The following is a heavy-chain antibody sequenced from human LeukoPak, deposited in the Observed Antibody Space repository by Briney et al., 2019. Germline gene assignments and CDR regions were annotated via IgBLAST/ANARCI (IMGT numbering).Heavy chain of an antibody. CDR1: GYTFTSYY. Sequence: ASVKVSCKASGYTFTSYYMHWVRQAPGQGLEWMGIINPSGGSTSYAQKFQGRVTITRDKSTSTVYMELSSLRSEDTAVYYCAREPSCIAARPGCFGRRSSDYYYYYMDVWGKGTTVTVSS. V-gene: IGHV1-46*01. D-gene: IGHD6-6*01. CDR2: INPSGGST. CDR3: AREPSCIAARPGCFGRRSSDYYYYYMDV. J-gene: IGHJ6*03.